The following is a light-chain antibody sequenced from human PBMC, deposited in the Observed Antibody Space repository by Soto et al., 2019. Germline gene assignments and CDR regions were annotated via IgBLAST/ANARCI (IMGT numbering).Light chain of an antibody. Sequence: QSALTQPASVSGSPGQSLTISCTGTSSDVGGYDSVSWYQHHPGKAPRLMIYDVSNRASGISNRFSASKSGNTASLTISGLQAEDEANYYCSSYTRSSSVVFGGGTKLTVL. CDR3: SSYTRSSSVV. V-gene: IGLV2-14*03. CDR1: SSDVGGYDS. CDR2: DVS. J-gene: IGLJ2*01.